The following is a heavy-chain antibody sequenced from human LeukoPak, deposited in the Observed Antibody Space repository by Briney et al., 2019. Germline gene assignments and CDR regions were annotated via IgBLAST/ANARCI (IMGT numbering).Heavy chain of an antibody. J-gene: IGHJ3*01. V-gene: IGHV3-23*01. D-gene: IGHD3-9*01. CDR2: INRSGRT. CDR3: AQGGYFAIDF. CDR1: GCTFSTYD. Sequence: GGSLRLSCVASGCTFSTYDMQWVRQAPGKGLGWVSGINRSGRTYYTDSVKGRFTISRDNSKSTLYLEMNSLRAEDTAVYYCAQGGYFAIDFWGQGTMVTVSS.